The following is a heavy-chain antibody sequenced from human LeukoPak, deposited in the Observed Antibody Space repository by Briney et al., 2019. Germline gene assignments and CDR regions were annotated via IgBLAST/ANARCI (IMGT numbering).Heavy chain of an antibody. D-gene: IGHD1-26*01. CDR1: GFTFSSYA. J-gene: IGHJ6*03. CDR3: AKSSWEAYYYYMDV. V-gene: IGHV3-23*01. CDR2: ISGSGGST. Sequence: GGSLRLSCAASGFTFSSYAMSWVRQAPGKGLEWVSAISGSGGSTYYADSVKGRFTISRDNSKNTLYLQMKSLRAEDTAVYYCAKSSWEAYYYYMDVWGKGTTVTVSS.